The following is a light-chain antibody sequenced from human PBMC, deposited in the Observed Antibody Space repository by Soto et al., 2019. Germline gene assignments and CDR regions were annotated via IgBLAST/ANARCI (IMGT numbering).Light chain of an antibody. CDR1: QGISSA. V-gene: IGKV1-13*02. CDR2: DAS. J-gene: IGKJ4*01. CDR3: QQFNSYPLT. Sequence: AIQLTQSPSSLSASVGDRVTITCRASQGISSALAWYQQKPGKAPKLLIYDASSLESVVPTRFSGSGSGTDFTLTISSLQPEDFATYYCQQFNSYPLTLGGGTKVEIK.